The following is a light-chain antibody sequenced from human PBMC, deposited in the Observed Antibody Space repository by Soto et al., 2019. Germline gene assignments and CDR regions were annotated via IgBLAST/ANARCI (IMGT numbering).Light chain of an antibody. Sequence: QSVLTQPASVSGSPGQSITISCTGTSSDVGSYNLVSWYQQHPGKAPKLMIYEVSKRPSGVSNRFSGSKSGNTASLTISGLQAEDEADYYCCSYAGSSTSFCVFGTGTKVTVL. CDR3: CSYAGSSTSFCV. CDR2: EVS. J-gene: IGLJ1*01. CDR1: SSDVGSYNL. V-gene: IGLV2-23*02.